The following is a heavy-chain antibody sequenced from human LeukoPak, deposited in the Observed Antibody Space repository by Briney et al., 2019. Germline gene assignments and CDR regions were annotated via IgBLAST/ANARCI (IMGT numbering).Heavy chain of an antibody. CDR1: GGTFSSYA. Sequence: SVKVSCKASGGTFSSYAISWVRQAPGQGLEWMGRIIPILGIANYAQKFQGRVTITADKSTSTAYMELSSLRSEDTAVYYCARDHGGKVDRYFDLWGRGTLVTVSS. CDR2: IIPILGIA. CDR3: ARDHGGKVDRYFDL. V-gene: IGHV1-69*04. J-gene: IGHJ2*01. D-gene: IGHD4-23*01.